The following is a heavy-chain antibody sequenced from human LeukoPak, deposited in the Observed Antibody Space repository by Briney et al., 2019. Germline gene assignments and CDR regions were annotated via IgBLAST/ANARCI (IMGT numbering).Heavy chain of an antibody. D-gene: IGHD4-11*01. Sequence: GGSLRLSCAASGFIFSSYAMTWVRQAPGKGLEWVSSSGSTTDYSDSVKGRFTISRDNSKNTLYLQMNSLSAEDTAVYYCTRDSSYSDYSTAFDYWGQGALVTVSS. CDR3: TRDSSYSDYSTAFDY. V-gene: IGHV3-23*01. J-gene: IGHJ4*02. CDR1: GFIFSSYA. CDR2: SGSTT.